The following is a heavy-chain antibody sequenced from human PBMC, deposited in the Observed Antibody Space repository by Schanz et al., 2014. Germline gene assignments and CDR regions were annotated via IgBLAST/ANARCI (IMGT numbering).Heavy chain of an antibody. CDR2: ISGGGGTI. J-gene: IGHJ4*02. D-gene: IGHD5-12*01. V-gene: IGHV3-23*01. CDR1: GFNFSDYA. Sequence: EVHLLESGGGLVPPGGSLRLSCAASGFNFSDYAMCWVRQAPGKGLEWVSAISGGGGTIYYTDSVKGRFTISRDNSRDTVYLQMNSLRADDTAVYYCARKVVATIGGYYDNWGQGTLVIVSS. CDR3: ARKVVATIGGYYDN.